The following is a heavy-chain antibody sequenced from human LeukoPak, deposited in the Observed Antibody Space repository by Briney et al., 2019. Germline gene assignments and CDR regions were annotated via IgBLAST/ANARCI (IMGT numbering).Heavy chain of an antibody. CDR1: GFTVSSNY. D-gene: IGHD2-15*01. V-gene: IGHV3-7*01. CDR3: VGCSGGTCSDFDY. J-gene: IGHJ4*02. Sequence: PGGSLRLSCAASGFTVSSNYMSWVRQAPGKGLEWVANIKQDGSETYYLDSVKGRFTISRDNAKNSMYLQMNSLRAEDTAVYYCVGCSGGTCSDFDYWGRGTLVTVSS. CDR2: IKQDGSET.